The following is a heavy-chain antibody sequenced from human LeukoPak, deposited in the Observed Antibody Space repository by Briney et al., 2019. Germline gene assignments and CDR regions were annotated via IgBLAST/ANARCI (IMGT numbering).Heavy chain of an antibody. D-gene: IGHD4-17*01. J-gene: IGHJ4*02. CDR3: GVSTTRATTRTIDY. CDR1: GESFSAYF. V-gene: IGHV4-34*01. Sequence: SETLSLTCAVYGESFSAYFWTWIRQPPGKGLEWIREISRGGSTNYSPSLKSRVTISLDTSKNQVSLTLSSVTAADTAMYYCGVSTTRATTRTIDYWGQGTLVTVSS. CDR2: ISRGGST.